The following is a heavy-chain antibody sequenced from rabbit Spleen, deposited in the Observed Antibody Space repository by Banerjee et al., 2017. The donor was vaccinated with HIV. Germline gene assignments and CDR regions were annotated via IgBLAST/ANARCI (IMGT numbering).Heavy chain of an antibody. CDR1: GFSFSDRDV. CDR3: ARDLLGVIGWNFYL. CDR2: INAATAKP. Sequence: QEQLVESGGGLVQPEGSLTLTCKASGFSFSDRDVMCWVRQAPGKGLEWIACINAATAKPVYATWAKGRFTISRTSSTTVTLQMTSLTAADRATYFCARDLLGVIGWNFYLWGPGTLVTVS. V-gene: IGHV1S45*01. J-gene: IGHJ4*01. D-gene: IGHD1-1*01.